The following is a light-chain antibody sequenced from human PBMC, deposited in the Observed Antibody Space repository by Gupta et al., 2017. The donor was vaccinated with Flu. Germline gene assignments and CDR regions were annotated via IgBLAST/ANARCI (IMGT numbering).Light chain of an antibody. CDR1: QNVKTY. CDR3: QQSENIPRT. V-gene: IGKV1-39*01. Sequence: PSSLSAAVGDRVTLTCRSSQNVKTYLNWYQYEPGKAPTLLIHDAFNLQNGVPSRFSGGGSGTDFTLTITDLQPEDFATYSCQQSENIPRTFGRGTRVEMK. J-gene: IGKJ1*01. CDR2: DAF.